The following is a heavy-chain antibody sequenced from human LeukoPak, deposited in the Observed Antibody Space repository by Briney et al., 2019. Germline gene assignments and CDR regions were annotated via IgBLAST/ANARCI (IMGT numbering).Heavy chain of an antibody. J-gene: IGHJ4*02. CDR1: GGSFSGYY. D-gene: IGHD6-13*01. CDR2: INHSGST. V-gene: IGHV4-34*01. CDR3: ARGIAAAGTVGGNHFDY. Sequence: SETLSLTCAVYGGSFSGYYWSWIRQPPGNGLEWIGEINHSGSTNYNPSLKSRVTISVDTSKNQFSLKLSSVTAADTAVYYCARGIAAAGTVGGNHFDYWGQGTLVTVSS.